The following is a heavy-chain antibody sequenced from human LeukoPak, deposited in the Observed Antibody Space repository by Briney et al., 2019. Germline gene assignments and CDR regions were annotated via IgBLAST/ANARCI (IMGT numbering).Heavy chain of an antibody. J-gene: IGHJ4*02. CDR2: IYYSGST. CDR1: GGSISSGGYY. Sequence: PSQTLSLTCTVSGGSISSGGYYWSWIRQHPGKGPEWIGYIYYSGSTYYNPSLKSRVTISVDTSKNQFSLKLSSVTAADTAVYYCARVSTVTTNYFDYWGQGTLSPSPQ. D-gene: IGHD4-17*01. V-gene: IGHV4-31*03. CDR3: ARVSTVTTNYFDY.